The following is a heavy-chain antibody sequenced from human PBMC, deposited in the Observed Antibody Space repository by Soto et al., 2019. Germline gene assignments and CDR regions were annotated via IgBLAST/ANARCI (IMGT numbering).Heavy chain of an antibody. J-gene: IGHJ6*02. V-gene: IGHV3-21*01. CDR2: ISSSSSYI. CDR1: GFTFSSYS. CDR3: ARGSTYYDFWSGYGYYYYYGMDV. Sequence: EVQLVESGGGLVKPGGSLRLSCAASGFTFSSYSMNWVRQAPGKGLEWVSSISSSSSYIYYADSVKGRFTISRDNAKNSQYLQMKSLRAEDTAVYYCARGSTYYDFWSGYGYYYYYGMDVWGQGTTVTVSS. D-gene: IGHD3-3*01.